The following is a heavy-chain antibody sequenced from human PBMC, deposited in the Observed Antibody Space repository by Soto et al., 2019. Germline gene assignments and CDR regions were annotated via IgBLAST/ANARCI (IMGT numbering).Heavy chain of an antibody. CDR1: GYTFTGYP. J-gene: IGHJ6*03. V-gene: IGHV1-3*01. CDR3: ARNEHMDV. CDR2: INAGNANT. Sequence: QVQLVQSGAEVKKPGASVKVSCKASGYTFTGYPIHWVRQAPGQRLEWMGWINAGNANTRYSQKLQDRVTITADTSASTAYMELSSLTFEDTAVYYCARNEHMDVWGNGTTVTVSS.